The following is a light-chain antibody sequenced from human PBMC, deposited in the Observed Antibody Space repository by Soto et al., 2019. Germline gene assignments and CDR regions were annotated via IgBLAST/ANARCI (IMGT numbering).Light chain of an antibody. Sequence: DIQMTQSPSTLSASVGDRVTITCRASQSISSWLAWYQQKPGKAPKLLIYDASSLESGVPSRFSGSGSGTEFTLTISSLQPDDFATNYCQQYNSYPPSTYAHRTKVDI. CDR3: QQYNSYPPST. CDR2: DAS. V-gene: IGKV1-5*01. CDR1: QSISSW. J-gene: IGKJ1*01.